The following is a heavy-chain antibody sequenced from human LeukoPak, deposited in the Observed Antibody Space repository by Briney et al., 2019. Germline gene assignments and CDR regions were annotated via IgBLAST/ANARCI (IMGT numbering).Heavy chain of an antibody. J-gene: IGHJ4*02. CDR3: ARDLKYSGSHDY. Sequence: GGSLRLSCAASGFTVSSNYMSWVRQAPGKGLEWVSVIYSGGSTYYADSVKGRFTISRDNAKNSLYLQMNSLRAEDTAVYYCARDLKYSGSHDYWGQGTLVTASS. CDR1: GFTVSSNY. CDR2: IYSGGST. V-gene: IGHV3-66*01. D-gene: IGHD1-26*01.